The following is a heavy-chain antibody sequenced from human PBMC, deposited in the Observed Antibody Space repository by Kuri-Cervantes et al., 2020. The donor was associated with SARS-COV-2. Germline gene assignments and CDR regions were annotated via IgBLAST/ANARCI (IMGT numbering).Heavy chain of an antibody. D-gene: IGHD3-10*01. J-gene: IGHJ5*02. V-gene: IGHV4-61*08. CDR2: ISDSGDT. Sequence: SETLSLTCVVSRGSISSGGHYWGWVRQPPGRGLEWIAYISDSGDTRSKPSLRSRVTILMDTSKNEFSLKLTSVTAADTAVYYCARGRMVPGPWGQGTLVTVSS. CDR3: ARGRMVPGP. CDR1: RGSISSGGHY.